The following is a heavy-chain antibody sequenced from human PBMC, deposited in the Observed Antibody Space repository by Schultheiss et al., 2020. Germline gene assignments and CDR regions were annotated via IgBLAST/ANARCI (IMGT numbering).Heavy chain of an antibody. J-gene: IGHJ5*02. CDR2: ISGSGGST. CDR3: AVSKAYCGGDCYPNWFDP. Sequence: GGSLRLSCAASGFTFGNYAMTWVRQAPGKGLEWVSVISGSGGSTFYPDSVKGRFTISRDNSKNTLYLQMNSLRAEDTAVYYCAVSKAYCGGDCYPNWFDPWGQGTLVTVSS. CDR1: GFTFGNYA. V-gene: IGHV3-23*01. D-gene: IGHD2-21*02.